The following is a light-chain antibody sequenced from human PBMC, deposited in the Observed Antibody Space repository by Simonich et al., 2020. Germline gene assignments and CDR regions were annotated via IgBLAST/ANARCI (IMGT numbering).Light chain of an antibody. J-gene: IGLJ3*02. V-gene: IGLV3-10*01. CDR2: EDS. CDR1: ALPKKY. Sequence: SYELTQPPSVSVSPGQTARITCSGDALPKKYAYWYQQKSGQAPLLFIYEDSKRPSGIPERFSGSSSGTMATLTISGAQVEDEADYYCYSTDSSGNRVFGGGTKLTVL. CDR3: YSTDSSGNRV.